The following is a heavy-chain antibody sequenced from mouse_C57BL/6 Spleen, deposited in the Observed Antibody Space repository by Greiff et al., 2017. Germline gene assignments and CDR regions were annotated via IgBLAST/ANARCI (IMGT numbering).Heavy chain of an antibody. J-gene: IGHJ3*01. Sequence: EVKVEESGPGLVKPSQSLSLTCSVTGYSITSGYYWNWIRQFPGNKLEWMGYISYDGSNNYNPSLKNRISITRDTSKNQFFLKLSSVTTEDTAVYYCARDGWLLPAWFAYWGQGTLVTVSA. D-gene: IGHD2-3*01. CDR1: GYSITSGYY. V-gene: IGHV3-6*01. CDR2: ISYDGSN. CDR3: ARDGWLLPAWFAY.